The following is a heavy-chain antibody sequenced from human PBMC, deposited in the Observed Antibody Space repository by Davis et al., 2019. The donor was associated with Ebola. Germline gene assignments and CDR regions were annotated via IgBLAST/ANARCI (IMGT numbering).Heavy chain of an antibody. CDR3: AALFSGSYLAYVDV. D-gene: IGHD1-26*01. CDR2: IYNRGTT. V-gene: IGHV4-61*08. Sequence: MPSETLSPTCTVASGSVNSNVYSWNWIRQSPEKGLEWIGFIYNRGTTNYNPSLNSRVTISKDTSRNQFSLELRSVTAADTAVYYCAALFSGSYLAYVDVWGKGTTVTVS. CDR1: SGSVNSNVYS. J-gene: IGHJ6*03.